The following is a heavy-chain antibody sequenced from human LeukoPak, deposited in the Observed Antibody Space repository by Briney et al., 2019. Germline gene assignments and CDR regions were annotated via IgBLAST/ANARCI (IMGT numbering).Heavy chain of an antibody. Sequence: SVKVSCKPSGGTFSSYAIIWVRQAPGQGLEWMGGIIPIFGTANYAQKFQGRVTITADESTSTAYMELSSLRSEDTAVYYCARDIRIERFYGGNSVDYYYYGMDVWGQGTTVTVSS. J-gene: IGHJ6*02. D-gene: IGHD4-23*01. CDR3: ARDIRIERFYGGNSVDYYYYGMDV. CDR2: IIPIFGTA. CDR1: GGTFSSYA. V-gene: IGHV1-69*01.